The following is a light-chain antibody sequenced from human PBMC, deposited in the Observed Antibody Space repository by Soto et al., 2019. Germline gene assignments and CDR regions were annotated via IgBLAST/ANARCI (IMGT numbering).Light chain of an antibody. V-gene: IGKV3-11*01. Sequence: EIMLSTSPATLSLSPGERATLSCRASQSVSSYLAWYQQKPGQAPRLLIYDASNRATGIPARFSGSGSGTDFTLTISSLEPEDFAVYYCQQRSNWPITFGHGTRL. J-gene: IGKJ5*01. CDR1: QSVSSY. CDR3: QQRSNWPIT. CDR2: DAS.